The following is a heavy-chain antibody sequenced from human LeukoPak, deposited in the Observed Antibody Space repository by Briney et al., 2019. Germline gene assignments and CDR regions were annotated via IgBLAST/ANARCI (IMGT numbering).Heavy chain of an antibody. Sequence: GGSLRLSCAASGFTFSSYAMSWVRQAPGKGLDWVSAISGSGDSTYYADSVKGRFTISRDNSKNTLYLQMNSLRAEDTAVYYCAKDFHSSGWYGGWYFDLWGRGTLVTVSS. V-gene: IGHV3-23*01. CDR2: ISGSGDST. CDR1: GFTFSSYA. D-gene: IGHD6-19*01. CDR3: AKDFHSSGWYGGWYFDL. J-gene: IGHJ2*01.